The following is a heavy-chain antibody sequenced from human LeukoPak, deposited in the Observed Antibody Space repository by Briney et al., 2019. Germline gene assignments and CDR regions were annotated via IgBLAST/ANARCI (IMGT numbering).Heavy chain of an antibody. CDR2: IWYDGSSK. CDR3: ARDDGGDWNYDY. Sequence: GGSLRLSCAASGFTFSSSGMHWVRQAPGKGLEWVAVIWYDGSSKYYADSVKGRFTISRDNSKNTLYLQMNSLRAEDTAVYFCARDDGGDWNYDYWGQGTLVTVSS. J-gene: IGHJ4*02. V-gene: IGHV3-33*01. D-gene: IGHD1-7*01. CDR1: GFTFSSSG.